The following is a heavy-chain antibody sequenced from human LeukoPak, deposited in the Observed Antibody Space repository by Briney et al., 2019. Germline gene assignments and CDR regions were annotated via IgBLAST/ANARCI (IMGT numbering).Heavy chain of an antibody. V-gene: IGHV4-39*07. CDR1: SGSISSSSYY. CDR3: ASKEVRHYYFDY. CDR2: IYYSGSS. Sequence: SETLSLTCTVSSGSISSSSYYWDWIRQPPGKGLEWIGSIYYSGSSYYNPSLKSRVTISVDTSKNQFSLKLNSVTAADTAVYYCASKEVRHYYFDYWGQGTLVTVSS. D-gene: IGHD1-1*01. J-gene: IGHJ4*02.